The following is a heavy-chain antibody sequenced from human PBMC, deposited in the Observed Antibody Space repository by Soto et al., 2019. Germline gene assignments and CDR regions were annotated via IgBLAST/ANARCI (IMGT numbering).Heavy chain of an antibody. Sequence: EVQLVESGGGLVQPGRSLRLSSAASGFTFDDYAMHWVREAPGKGLEWVSGISWNSGSIGYADSVKGRFTISRDNAKNSLYLQMNSLRAEDTALYYCAKDPYSASSYFDYWGQGTLVTVSS. J-gene: IGHJ4*02. V-gene: IGHV3-9*01. CDR1: GFTFDDYA. CDR3: AKDPYSASSYFDY. D-gene: IGHD6-6*01. CDR2: ISWNSGSI.